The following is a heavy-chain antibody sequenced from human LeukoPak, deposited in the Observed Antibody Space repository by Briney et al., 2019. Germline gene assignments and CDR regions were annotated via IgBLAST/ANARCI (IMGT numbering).Heavy chain of an antibody. CDR2: ISAHNGNP. CDR1: GYTFTNFG. J-gene: IGHJ4*02. V-gene: IGHV1-18*01. D-gene: IGHD3-22*01. Sequence: GASVKVSCRASGYTFTNFGISWVRQAPGQELEWIAWISAHNGNPTYAQKLQGRVTLTPDTSTNTAYMELRSLTSDDTAVYFCARAGQGYYYDTSAYYFDYWGQGTLVTVSS. CDR3: ARAGQGYYYDTSAYYFDY.